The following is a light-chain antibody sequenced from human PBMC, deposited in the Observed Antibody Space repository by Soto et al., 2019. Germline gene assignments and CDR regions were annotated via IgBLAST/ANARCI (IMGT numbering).Light chain of an antibody. CDR3: QQSYSSSPIT. CDR1: ETISTF. V-gene: IGKV1-39*01. Sequence: DIQLTQSPSSLSASVGDRVTMTCRASETISTFLNWYQHKPGKAPKLLISAASRLQSGVPPRLSGSGSGTDFTLTINSLRPEDFASYYCQQSYSSSPITFGPGTRLEI. CDR2: AAS. J-gene: IGKJ5*01.